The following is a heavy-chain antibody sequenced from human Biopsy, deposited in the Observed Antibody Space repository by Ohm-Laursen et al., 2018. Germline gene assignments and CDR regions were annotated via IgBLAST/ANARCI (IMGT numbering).Heavy chain of an antibody. J-gene: IGHJ6*02. D-gene: IGHD4-11*01. CDR3: ARDGGILNYGNFKYYHYYGMDV. Sequence: SVTLSLTCTVSGDSVTKYYWSWIRQPPGKGLVWIGHIYYSVMTNYNPSLQSRVSISVDTSRNQLPLTLSSVTAADTAVYYFARDGGILNYGNFKYYHYYGMDVWGQGTKVTVSS. V-gene: IGHV4-59*02. CDR2: IYYSVMT. CDR1: GDSVTKYY.